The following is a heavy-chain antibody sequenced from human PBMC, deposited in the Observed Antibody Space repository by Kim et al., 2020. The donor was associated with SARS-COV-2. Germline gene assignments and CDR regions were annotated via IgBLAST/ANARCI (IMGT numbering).Heavy chain of an antibody. J-gene: IGHJ6*02. CDR2: IYYSGST. Sequence: SETLSLTCTVSGGSVSSGSYYWSWIRQPPGKGLEWIGYIYYSGSTNYNPSLKSRVTISVDTSKNQFSLKLSSVTAADTAVYYCARVAPSRDSSGYYYYYGMDVWGQGTTVTVSS. V-gene: IGHV4-61*01. CDR3: ARVAPSRDSSGYYYYYGMDV. D-gene: IGHD3-22*01. CDR1: GGSVSSGSYY.